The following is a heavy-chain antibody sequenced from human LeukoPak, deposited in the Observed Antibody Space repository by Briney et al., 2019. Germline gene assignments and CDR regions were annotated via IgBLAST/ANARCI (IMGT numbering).Heavy chain of an antibody. D-gene: IGHD6-13*01. V-gene: IGHV3-20*04. CDR2: INWNGGST. J-gene: IGHJ6*03. Sequence: PGGSLRLSCAASGFTFDDYGMNWVRQAPGKGLEWVSGINWNGGSTGYADSVKGRFTISRDNANNSLYLQMNSPRAEDTALYYCAKLIAPAPTWYMDVWGKGTTVTVSS. CDR1: GFTFDDYG. CDR3: AKLIAPAPTWYMDV.